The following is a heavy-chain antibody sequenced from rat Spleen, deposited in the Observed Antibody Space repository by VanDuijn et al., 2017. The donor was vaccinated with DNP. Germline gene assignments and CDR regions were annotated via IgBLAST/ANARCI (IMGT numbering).Heavy chain of an antibody. CDR1: GFTFSDYY. CDR3: TTHRTWYFDF. CDR2: TNYDGGST. V-gene: IGHV5-20*01. Sequence: EVQLVESGGGLVQPGRSLQLSCTASGFTFSDYYMAWVRQTPTRGLEWVAYTNYDGGSTYNGDSVKGRFTISRDNAKSTLYLQMNSLRSEDMATYYCTTHRTWYFDFWGPGTMVTVSS. J-gene: IGHJ1*01.